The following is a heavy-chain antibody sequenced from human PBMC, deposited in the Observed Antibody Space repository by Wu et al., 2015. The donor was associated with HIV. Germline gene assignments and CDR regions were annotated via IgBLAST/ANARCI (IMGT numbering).Heavy chain of an antibody. V-gene: IGHV1-18*01. Sequence: QVQLVQSGDEVRKPGASVRVSCKTSGYNFATYSIHWVRQTPGKGFEWLGRISVSEVKPNYARRLQDRVTFTTDTSTATAYMELRSLRFDDTAVYFCARDFGPYNEGSQNCLYIWGQGTLVTVS. J-gene: IGHJ4*02. CDR2: ISVSEVKP. D-gene: IGHD1-14*01. CDR3: ARDFGPYNEGSQNCLYI. CDR1: GYNFATYS.